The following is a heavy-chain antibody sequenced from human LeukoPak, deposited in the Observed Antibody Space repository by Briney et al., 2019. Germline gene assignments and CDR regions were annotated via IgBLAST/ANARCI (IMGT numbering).Heavy chain of an antibody. CDR1: GFTFRNYG. J-gene: IGHJ2*01. CDR3: ARDRNWATRNWYFDL. Sequence: PGGSLRLSCAASGFTFRNYGMHWVRQAPDKGLEWVGVIWYDGSNKYYGDSVKGRFTISRDNSQNTLSLQMDSLRAEDTAIYYCARDRNWATRNWYFDLWGRGTLVTVSS. D-gene: IGHD5-24*01. V-gene: IGHV3-33*01. CDR2: IWYDGSNK.